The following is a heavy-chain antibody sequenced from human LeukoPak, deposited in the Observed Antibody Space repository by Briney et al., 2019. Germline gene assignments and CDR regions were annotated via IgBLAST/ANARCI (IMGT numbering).Heavy chain of an antibody. J-gene: IGHJ3*02. CDR3: AKHYGGNAGDSALDI. D-gene: IGHD4-23*01. V-gene: IGHV3-23*01. Sequence: GGSLRLSCAASGFTFGSYAMSWVRQAPEKGLEWVSTISGSGGATYYTDSVKGRFTISRDNSNNTLYLQMNSLRAEYTAVYYCAKHYGGNAGDSALDIWGQGTMVTVSS. CDR2: ISGSGGAT. CDR1: GFTFGSYA.